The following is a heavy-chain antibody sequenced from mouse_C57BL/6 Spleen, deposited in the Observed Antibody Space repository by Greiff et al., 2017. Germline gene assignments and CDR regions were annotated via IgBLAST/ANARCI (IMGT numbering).Heavy chain of an antibody. Sequence: ESGPGLVKPSQSLSLTCSVTGYSITSGYYWNWIRQFPGNKLEWMGYISYDGSNNYNPSLKNRISITRDTSKNQFFLKLNSVTTEDTATYYCAREGTMSKEAWFAYWGQGTLVTVSA. CDR3: AREGTMSKEAWFAY. CDR1: GYSITSGYY. D-gene: IGHD2-4*01. V-gene: IGHV3-6*01. J-gene: IGHJ3*01. CDR2: ISYDGSN.